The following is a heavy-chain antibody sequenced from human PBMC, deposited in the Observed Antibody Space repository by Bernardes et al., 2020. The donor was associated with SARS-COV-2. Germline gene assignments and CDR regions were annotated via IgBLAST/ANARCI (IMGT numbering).Heavy chain of an antibody. V-gene: IGHV4-59*08. Sequence: SETLSLTCTVSGGSISSYYWSWIRQPPGKGLEWIGYIYYSGSTNYNPSLKSRVTISVDTSKNQFSLKLSSVTAADTAVYYCARHAPGYSYGYSPEYYFDYWGQGTLVTVSS. J-gene: IGHJ4*02. D-gene: IGHD5-18*01. CDR1: GGSISSYY. CDR2: IYYSGST. CDR3: ARHAPGYSYGYSPEYYFDY.